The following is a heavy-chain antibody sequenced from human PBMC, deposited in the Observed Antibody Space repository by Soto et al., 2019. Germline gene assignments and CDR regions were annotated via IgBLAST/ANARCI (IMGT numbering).Heavy chain of an antibody. Sequence: QVQLQESGPGLVKSSQTLSVTCSVSGASITNGGYYWSWIRRHPGKGLEFLGYIYNTGGTTYNPSLKSRITISLDRSENQFSLSLKSVTAADTAIYYCARVNYYPSYGYRDGPYYFDYWGQGALVTVSS. CDR1: GASITNGGYY. CDR3: ARVNYYPSYGYRDGPYYFDY. D-gene: IGHD3-16*01. V-gene: IGHV4-31*03. J-gene: IGHJ4*02. CDR2: IYNTGGT.